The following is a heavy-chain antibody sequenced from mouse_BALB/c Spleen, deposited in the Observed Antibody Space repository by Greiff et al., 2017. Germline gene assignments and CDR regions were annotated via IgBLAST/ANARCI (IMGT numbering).Heavy chain of an antibody. J-gene: IGHJ4*01. Sequence: VKVVESGAELAKPGASVKMSCKASGYTFTSYWMHWVKQRPGQGLEWIGYINPSTGYTEYNQKFKDKATLTADKSSSTAYMQLTSLTSEDSAVYYCARGSSYDAMDYWGQGTSVTVSS. CDR1: GYTFTSYW. CDR2: INPSTGYT. D-gene: IGHD1-1*01. CDR3: ARGSSYDAMDY. V-gene: IGHV1-7*01.